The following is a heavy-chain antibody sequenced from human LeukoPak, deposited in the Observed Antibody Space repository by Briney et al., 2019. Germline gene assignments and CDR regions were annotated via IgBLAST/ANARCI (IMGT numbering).Heavy chain of an antibody. CDR3: ARDASHFDSSGYFHNYYYGMDV. CDR1: GFTLSSHP. Sequence: GGSLRLSCAASGFTLSSHPMNWVRQAPGKGLEWVSYIGNDGRTMYYADSVKGRFTISRDSAKNSLYLQMNSLGADDTAVYYCARDASHFDSSGYFHNYYYGMDVWGQGTTVTVSS. V-gene: IGHV3-48*03. J-gene: IGHJ6*02. D-gene: IGHD3-22*01. CDR2: IGNDGRTM.